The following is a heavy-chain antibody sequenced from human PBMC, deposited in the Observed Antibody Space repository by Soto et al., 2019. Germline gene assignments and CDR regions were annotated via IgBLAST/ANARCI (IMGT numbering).Heavy chain of an antibody. V-gene: IGHV3-13*01. CDR2: IGTAGDT. CDR3: ARAIRWVDYSNYVSYYYYGMDV. J-gene: IGHJ6*02. CDR1: GFTFSSYD. D-gene: IGHD4-4*01. Sequence: GGSLRLSCAASGFTFSSYDMHWVRQATGKGLEWVSAIGTAGDTYYPGSVKGRFTNSRENAKNSLYLQMNSLRAEDTAVYYCARAIRWVDYSNYVSYYYYGMDVWGQGTTVTVSS.